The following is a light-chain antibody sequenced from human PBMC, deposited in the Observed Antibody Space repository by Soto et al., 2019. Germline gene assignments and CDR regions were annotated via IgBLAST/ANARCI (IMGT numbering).Light chain of an antibody. CDR2: DAY. CDR1: QSVDSNY. CDR3: QQRHMWPIT. V-gene: IGKV3-11*01. Sequence: GKLSVSRRRVDLGGRRTSQSVDSNYLAWYQQKPGQAPRLLIYDAYNRATGIPPRFSGSGSGTDFTLTISSLEPEDSAVYYCQQRHMWPITFGEGTRLEIK. J-gene: IGKJ5*01.